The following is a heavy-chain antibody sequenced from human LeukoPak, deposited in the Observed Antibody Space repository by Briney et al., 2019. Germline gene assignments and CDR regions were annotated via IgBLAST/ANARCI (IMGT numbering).Heavy chain of an antibody. CDR3: AKHGSGRYFDY. J-gene: IGHJ4*02. Sequence: QTGGSLRLSCAASGFTFSTFSSYGMSWVRQAPGKGLEWVSAISDSGGKTYYADSMKGRFTISRDNSKNTLYLQMNSLRAEDTAVYYCAKHGSGRYFDYWGQGTLVTVSS. V-gene: IGHV3-23*01. CDR2: ISDSGGKT. CDR1: GFTFSTFSSYG. D-gene: IGHD6-19*01.